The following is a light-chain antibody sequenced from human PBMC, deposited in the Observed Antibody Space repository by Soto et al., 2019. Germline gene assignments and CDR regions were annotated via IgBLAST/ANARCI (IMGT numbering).Light chain of an antibody. V-gene: IGLV2-23*02. CDR1: SSDVGSYDL. CDR2: EVT. Sequence: QSALTQPASVSGSPGQSIAISCTGTSSDVGSYDLVSWYQQHPGKAPKLMIYEVTKRPSGVSSRFSGSKSGNTASLTISGLQAEDDADYYCCSSAGGGTYVFGTGTKVT. J-gene: IGLJ1*01. CDR3: CSSAGGGTYV.